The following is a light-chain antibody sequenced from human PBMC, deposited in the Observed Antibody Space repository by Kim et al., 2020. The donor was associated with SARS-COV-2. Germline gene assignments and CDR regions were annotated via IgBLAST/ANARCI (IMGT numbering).Light chain of an antibody. J-gene: IGLJ3*02. V-gene: IGLV3-9*01. CDR1: IIVTKN. CDR3: QVWDSSTWV. CDR2: RDT. Sequence: VALGQAARITCGGSIIVTKNVPWYQQKPGQAPVLVIYRDTNRPSGIPERFSGSNSGNTATLTISRAQAGDEADYYCQVWDSSTWVFGGGTQLTVL.